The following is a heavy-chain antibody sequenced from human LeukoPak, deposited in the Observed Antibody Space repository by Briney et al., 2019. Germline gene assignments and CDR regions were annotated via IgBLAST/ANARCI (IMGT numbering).Heavy chain of an antibody. D-gene: IGHD2-8*02. Sequence: GGSLRLSCAASGFTFSSYAMSWVRQAPGKGLEWVSAISGSGGSTYYADSVKGRFTISRDNSKNTLYLQMNSLRAEDTAVYYCVTPRVAMLLAVKVNSFDYWGQGTLVTVSS. CDR1: GFTFSSYA. CDR3: VTPRVAMLLAVKVNSFDY. J-gene: IGHJ4*02. V-gene: IGHV3-23*01. CDR2: ISGSGGST.